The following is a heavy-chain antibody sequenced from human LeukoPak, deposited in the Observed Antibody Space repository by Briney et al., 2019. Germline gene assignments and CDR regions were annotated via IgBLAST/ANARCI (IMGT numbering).Heavy chain of an antibody. J-gene: IGHJ5*02. CDR1: GDSINSSVYY. D-gene: IGHD6-19*01. CDR3: VRGNGWLPES. V-gene: IGHV4-61*08. Sequence: SETLSLTCTLSGDSINSSVYYWTWIRQRPGKGLEWIGFIYYTGTTYYSPSLESRGTISLDTSKNQFSLKLTSVTAADTAVYYCVRGNGWLPESWGQGTLVTVSS. CDR2: IYYTGTT.